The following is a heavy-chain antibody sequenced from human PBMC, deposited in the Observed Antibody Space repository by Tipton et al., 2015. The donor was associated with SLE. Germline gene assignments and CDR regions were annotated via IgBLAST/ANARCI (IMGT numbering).Heavy chain of an antibody. Sequence: TLSLTCTVSGGSISSHYWSWIRQPPGKGLEWIGYIYYSGSTNYNPSLKSRVTISVDTSKNQFSLKLSSVTAADMAVYYCARGVTMIRWRGFDYWGQGTLVTVSS. CDR1: GGSISSHY. CDR3: ARGVTMIRWRGFDY. V-gene: IGHV4-59*11. J-gene: IGHJ4*02. D-gene: IGHD3-22*01. CDR2: IYYSGST.